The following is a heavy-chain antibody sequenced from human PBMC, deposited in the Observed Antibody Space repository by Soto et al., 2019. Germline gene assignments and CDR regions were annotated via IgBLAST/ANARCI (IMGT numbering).Heavy chain of an antibody. CDR3: ARDGIRGYYDSSGPTDV. CDR1: GGSFSGYY. J-gene: IGHJ6*02. CDR2: INHSGST. V-gene: IGHV4-34*01. D-gene: IGHD3-22*01. Sequence: SSETLSLTCAVYGGSFSGYYWSWIRQPPGKGLEWIGEINHSGSTNYNPSLKSRVTISVDTSKNQFSLELSSVTAADTAVYYCARDGIRGYYDSSGPTDVWGQGTTVTVSS.